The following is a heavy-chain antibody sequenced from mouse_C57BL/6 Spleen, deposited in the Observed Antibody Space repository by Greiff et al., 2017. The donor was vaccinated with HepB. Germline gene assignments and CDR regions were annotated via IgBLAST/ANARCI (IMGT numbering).Heavy chain of an antibody. D-gene: IGHD4-1*01. CDR2: ISYDGSN. V-gene: IGHV3-6*01. J-gene: IGHJ2*01. CDR3: ARRTGTRYFDY. Sequence: EVQLQQSGPGLVKPSQSLSLTCSVTGYSITSGYYWNWIRQFPGNKLEWMGYISYDGSNNYNPSLKNRISITRDTSKNQFFLKLNSVTTEDTATYYCARRTGTRYFDYWGQGTTLTVSS. CDR1: GYSITSGYY.